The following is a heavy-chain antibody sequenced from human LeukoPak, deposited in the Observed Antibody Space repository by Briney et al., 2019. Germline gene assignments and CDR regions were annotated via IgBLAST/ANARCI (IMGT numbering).Heavy chain of an antibody. CDR1: GGSISSSSYD. J-gene: IGHJ4*02. CDR3: ARHRKYQLLTHFDY. V-gene: IGHV4-39*01. D-gene: IGHD2-2*01. CDR2: IYHSGST. Sequence: KPSETLSLTCTVSGGSISSSSYDWGWIRQPPGKGLEWIGSIYHSGSTYYNPSLKSRGTRSVDTSKNQFSLKLSSVTAADTAVYYCARHRKYQLLTHFDYWGQGTLVTVSS.